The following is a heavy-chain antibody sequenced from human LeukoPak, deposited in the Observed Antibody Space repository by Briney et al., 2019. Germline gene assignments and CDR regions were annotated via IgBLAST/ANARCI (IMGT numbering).Heavy chain of an antibody. D-gene: IGHD5-12*01. CDR3: ARDLASGGSTYLNWFDP. J-gene: IGHJ5*02. Sequence: GGSLRLSCAASGFTFNSYALHWVRQAPGKGLEWVAVISYDGDTKYYADSVKGRFTISRDNSKNTLYLQLNSLRAEDTAVYYCARDLASGGSTYLNWFDPWGQGTLVTVSS. CDR1: GFTFNSYA. V-gene: IGHV3-30*03. CDR2: ISYDGDTK.